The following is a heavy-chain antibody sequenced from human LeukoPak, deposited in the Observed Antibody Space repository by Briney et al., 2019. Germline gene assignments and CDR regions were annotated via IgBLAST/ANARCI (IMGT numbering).Heavy chain of an antibody. Sequence: GASVKVSFKASGYIFTSYGISWVRQAPGQGLEWMGWISSYNGNTNYAQKLQGRVTMTTDTPTSTAYMELRSLRSDDRAVYYCARDKIYYGSGSSNWFDPWGQGTLVTVSS. CDR2: ISSYNGNT. CDR3: ARDKIYYGSGSSNWFDP. J-gene: IGHJ5*02. CDR1: GYIFTSYG. V-gene: IGHV1-18*01. D-gene: IGHD3-10*01.